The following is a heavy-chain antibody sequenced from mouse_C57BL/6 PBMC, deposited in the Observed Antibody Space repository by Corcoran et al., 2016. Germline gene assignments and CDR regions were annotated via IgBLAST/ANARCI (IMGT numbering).Heavy chain of an antibody. CDR2: VYPYNGGT. CDR3: ARENGTTVVAPNWYFDV. CDR1: GFTFTDYY. V-gene: IGHV1-36*01. D-gene: IGHD1-1*01. Sequence: EVQLQQSGPVLVKPGPSVKISCKASGFTFTDYYMHWVKQSHGKSLEWIGLVYPYNGGTSYNQKFKGKATLTVDTSSSTAYMELNSLTSEDSAVYYCARENGTTVVAPNWYFDVWGTGTTVTVSS. J-gene: IGHJ1*03.